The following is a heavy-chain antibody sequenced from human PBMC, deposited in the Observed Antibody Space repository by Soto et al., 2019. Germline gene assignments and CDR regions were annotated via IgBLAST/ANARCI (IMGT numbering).Heavy chain of an antibody. Sequence: QVQLVESGGGVVQPGRSLRLSCAASGFTFSSYAMHWVRQAPGKGLEWVAVISYDGSNKYYADSVKGRFTISRDNSKNTLYLQMNSLRAEDTAVYYCARDRQPVGYYYYGMYVWGQGTTVTVSS. V-gene: IGHV3-30-3*01. CDR1: GFTFSSYA. CDR2: ISYDGSNK. CDR3: ARDRQPVGYYYYGMYV. D-gene: IGHD6-13*01. J-gene: IGHJ6*02.